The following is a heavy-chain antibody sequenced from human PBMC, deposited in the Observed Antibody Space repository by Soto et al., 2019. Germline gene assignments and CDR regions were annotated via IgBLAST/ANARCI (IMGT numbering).Heavy chain of an antibody. Sequence: QVQLVQSGAEMKNPGASVKVSCKASGYTFTSYGISWVRQAPGQGLEWMGWISGFNDDTNHAQKLQGRVTMTKDTSKSTAYMELRSLKSDDTAVYYRARSGSYYPARNWFGPWGQGTLVTVSS. D-gene: IGHD3-10*01. V-gene: IGHV1-18*01. J-gene: IGHJ5*02. CDR3: ARSGSYYPARNWFGP. CDR1: GYTFTSYG. CDR2: ISGFNDDT.